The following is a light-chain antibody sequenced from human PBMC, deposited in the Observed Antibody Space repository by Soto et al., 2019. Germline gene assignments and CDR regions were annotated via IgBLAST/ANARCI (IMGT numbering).Light chain of an antibody. V-gene: IGKV3-15*01. J-gene: IGKJ1*01. CDR2: GAS. CDR3: QQYNNWPPWT. CDR1: QSISSK. Sequence: EIVMTQSPATLSVSPGERATLSCRASQSISSKLAWYQQKPGQAPRLLIYGASTRATGIPVRFSGSGSGTDFTLTISCLQSEDFATYYCQQYNNWPPWTFGQGT.